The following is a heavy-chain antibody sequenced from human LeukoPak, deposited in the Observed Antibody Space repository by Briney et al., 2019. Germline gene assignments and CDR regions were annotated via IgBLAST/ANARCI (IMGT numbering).Heavy chain of an antibody. CDR1: GFTFSTYA. Sequence: GRSLRLSCVESGFTFSTYAMSWVRQAPGKGLEWVSVNSGSGGSTYYADSVKGRFTISRDNSKNTLYLQMNSLRAEDTAVYYCARMGIAGTYDAFDIWGQGTMVTVSS. V-gene: IGHV3-23*01. D-gene: IGHD6-13*01. CDR3: ARMGIAGTYDAFDI. CDR2: NSGSGGST. J-gene: IGHJ3*02.